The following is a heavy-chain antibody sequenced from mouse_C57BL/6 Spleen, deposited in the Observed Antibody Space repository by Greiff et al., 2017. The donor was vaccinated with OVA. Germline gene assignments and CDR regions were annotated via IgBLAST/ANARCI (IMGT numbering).Heavy chain of an antibody. D-gene: IGHD1-1*01. Sequence: QVQLQQPGAELVKPGASVKMSCKASGYTFTSYWITWVKQRPGQGLEWIGDIYPASGSTNYNEKFKSKATLTVDTSSSTAYMQLSSLTSEDSAVYYCAGNYCGSSPCWYFDVWGTGTTVTVSS. CDR2: IYPASGST. J-gene: IGHJ1*03. CDR1: GYTFTSYW. V-gene: IGHV1-55*01. CDR3: AGNYCGSSPCWYFDV.